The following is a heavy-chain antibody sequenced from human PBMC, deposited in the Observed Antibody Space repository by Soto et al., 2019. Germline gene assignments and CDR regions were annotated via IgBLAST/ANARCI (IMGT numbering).Heavy chain of an antibody. CDR2: INPNSGGT. V-gene: IGHV1-2*02. D-gene: IGHD3-22*01. CDR3: ARVKYYYDSSGPGDY. J-gene: IGHJ4*02. Sequence: ASVKVSCKASGYTFTGYYMHWVRQAPGQGLEWMGWINPNSGGTNYAQKFQGRVTMTRDTSVSTAYMELSRLRSDDTAVYYCARVKYYYDSSGPGDYWGQGTLVTVSS. CDR1: GYTFTGYY.